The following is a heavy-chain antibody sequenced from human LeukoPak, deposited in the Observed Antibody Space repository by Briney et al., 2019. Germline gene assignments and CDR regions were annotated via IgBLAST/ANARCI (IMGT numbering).Heavy chain of an antibody. D-gene: IGHD6-13*01. CDR2: IDTAGDT. CDR1: GFTFSAYD. CDR3: AKAGAAAGTNVVYCYMDV. V-gene: IGHV3-13*01. Sequence: GGSLRLSCAASGFTFSAYDMHWVRQATGKGLEWVSAIDTAGDTYYPGSVKGRFTISRDNSKNTLYLQMNSLRAEDTAVYYCAKAGAAAGTNVVYCYMDVWGKGTTVTVSS. J-gene: IGHJ6*03.